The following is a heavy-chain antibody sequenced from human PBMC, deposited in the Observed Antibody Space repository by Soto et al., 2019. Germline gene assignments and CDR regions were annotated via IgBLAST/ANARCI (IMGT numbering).Heavy chain of an antibody. D-gene: IGHD6-13*01. Sequence: GASVKVSCKASGMSFSNYAIHWVRQAPGQRLEWMGWINVGRGNLKYSERFQGTVTLTRDASANTAFMEMSSLTSEDTAVYYCAGDEYDYSSNWGRYDNWGQGTPVTVSS. V-gene: IGHV1-3*01. CDR2: INVGRGNL. CDR1: GMSFSNYA. J-gene: IGHJ4*02. CDR3: AGDEYDYSSNWGRYDN.